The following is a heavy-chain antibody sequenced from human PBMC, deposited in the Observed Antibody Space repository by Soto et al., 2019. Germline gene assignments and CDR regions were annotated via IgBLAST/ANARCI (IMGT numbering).Heavy chain of an antibody. CDR3: ATDLYNWNDVWVGGALGAFDI. V-gene: IGHV1-24*01. CDR2: FDPEDGET. CDR1: GYTLTELS. Sequence: ASVKVSCKVSGYTLTELSMHWVRQAPGKGLEWMGGFDPEDGETIYAQKFQGRVTMTEDTSTDTAYMELSSLRSEDPAVYYCATDLYNWNDVWVGGALGAFDIWGQGTMVTVSS. J-gene: IGHJ3*02. D-gene: IGHD1-1*01.